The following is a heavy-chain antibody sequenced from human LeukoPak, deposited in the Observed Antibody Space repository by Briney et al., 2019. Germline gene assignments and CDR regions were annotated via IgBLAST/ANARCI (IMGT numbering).Heavy chain of an antibody. Sequence: PSETLSLTCSVSGGSISSSTYYWGWIRQPPGKGLEWIGTIYYSGSTNYNPSLKSRVTISVDTSKNQFSLKLSSVTAADTAVYYCARRPIYYGSGSYWFDYWGQGTLVTVSS. J-gene: IGHJ4*02. CDR1: GGSISSSTYY. CDR2: IYYSGST. D-gene: IGHD3-10*01. CDR3: ARRPIYYGSGSYWFDY. V-gene: IGHV4-39*07.